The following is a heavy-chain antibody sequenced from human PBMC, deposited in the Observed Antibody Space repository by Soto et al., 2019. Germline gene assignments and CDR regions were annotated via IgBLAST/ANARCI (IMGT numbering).Heavy chain of an antibody. Sequence: EVQLVESGEGLVQPGGSLRLSCAASGFTFSSYSMNWVRQAPGKGLEWVSNISTGSSTIYYADSVKGRFTISRDNAKNSLYLQMNSLRAEDTAVYYCARIGRLRWGDYWGQGTLVTVSS. CDR3: ARIGRLRWGDY. CDR1: GFTFSSYS. D-gene: IGHD4-17*01. CDR2: ISTGSSTI. J-gene: IGHJ4*02. V-gene: IGHV3-48*01.